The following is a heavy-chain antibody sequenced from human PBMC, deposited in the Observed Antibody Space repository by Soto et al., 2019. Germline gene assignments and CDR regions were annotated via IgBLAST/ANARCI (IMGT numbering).Heavy chain of an antibody. CDR3: ARVDRERRELLSVFEI. D-gene: IGHD1-7*01. V-gene: IGHV3-30*04. CDR2: ISYNGNNK. CDR1: GFTFSRYS. J-gene: IGHJ3*02. Sequence: QVQLVESGGGVVQPGRSLRLSCAASGFTFSRYSIHWVRQAPGKGLEWVAVISYNGNNKYYADSVKGRFTGSRDDSKSTVFLQMDSLRAEDTAVYYCARVDRERRELLSVFEIWGPGTMVTVSS.